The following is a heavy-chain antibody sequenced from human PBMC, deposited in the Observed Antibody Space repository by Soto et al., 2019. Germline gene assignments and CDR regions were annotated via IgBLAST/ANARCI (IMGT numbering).Heavy chain of an antibody. CDR2: ISYDGSDK. J-gene: IGHJ4*02. Sequence: QVQVVESGGGVVQPGRALRLSCAASGFTFSSYARHWVRQAPGKGLEWVAIISYDGSDKYYADSVKGRFTISRDNSKSTLYLQMNARRPEDTAVYDCARGGRLRPFAYGGLGTVVTVSS. V-gene: IGHV3-30*04. CDR1: GFTFSSYA. CDR3: ARGGRLRPFAY. D-gene: IGHD5-12*01.